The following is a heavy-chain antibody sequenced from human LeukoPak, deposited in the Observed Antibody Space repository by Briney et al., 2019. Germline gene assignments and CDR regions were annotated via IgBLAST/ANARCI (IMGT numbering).Heavy chain of an antibody. CDR2: IIPIFGTA. CDR3: ARAGSGWYSSGAYFDY. V-gene: IGHV1-69*13. CDR1: GGTFSSYA. J-gene: IGHJ4*02. Sequence: GASVKVSCKASGGTFSSYAISWVRQAPGQGLEWMGGIIPIFGTANYAQKFQGRVTITADESTSTAYMELSSLRSEDTAVYYCARAGSGWYSSGAYFDYWGQGTLVTVSS. D-gene: IGHD6-19*01.